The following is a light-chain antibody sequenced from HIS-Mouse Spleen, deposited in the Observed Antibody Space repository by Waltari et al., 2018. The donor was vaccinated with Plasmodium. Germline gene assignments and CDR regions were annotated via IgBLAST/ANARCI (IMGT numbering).Light chain of an antibody. CDR1: QSISSS. V-gene: IGKV1-5*03. J-gene: IGKJ1*01. Sequence: DIQMTQSPSTLSASVGDRVTLTCRASQSISSSLAWYQQKPGKAPKLLIYKASSLESGIPSRFSGSGSGTEFTLTISSLQPDDFATYYCQQYNSYSWTFGQGTKVEIK. CDR2: KAS. CDR3: QQYNSYSWT.